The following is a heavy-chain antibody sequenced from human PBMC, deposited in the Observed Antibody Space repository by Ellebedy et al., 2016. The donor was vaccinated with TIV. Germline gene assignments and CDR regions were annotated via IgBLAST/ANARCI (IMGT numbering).Heavy chain of an antibody. CDR3: ARLFVAQGHDY. D-gene: IGHD2-21*01. CDR1: GGSINSYY. Sequence: SETLSLXCTVSGGSINSYYWSWIRQPAGKGLEYIGRIYPTGSTNYNPSLKSRVTMSVDTSKNQFSLKLSSVTAADTAVNYCARLFVAQGHDYWGQGTLVTVSS. CDR2: IYPTGST. J-gene: IGHJ4*02. V-gene: IGHV4-4*07.